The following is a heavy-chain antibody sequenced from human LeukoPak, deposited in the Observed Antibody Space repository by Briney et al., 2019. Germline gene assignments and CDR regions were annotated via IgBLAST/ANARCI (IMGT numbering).Heavy chain of an antibody. CDR2: ISAGGGTT. V-gene: IGHV3-23*01. Sequence: PGGSLRLSCAASGFTFNSYGMSWVRQAPGKGLEWVSIISAGGGTTYYADSVRGRFTISRDNAKNSLYLQMNSLRAEDTAVYYCARGSRITIFGVVKSFDYWGQGTLVTVSS. J-gene: IGHJ4*02. CDR1: GFTFNSYG. D-gene: IGHD3-3*01. CDR3: ARGSRITIFGVVKSFDY.